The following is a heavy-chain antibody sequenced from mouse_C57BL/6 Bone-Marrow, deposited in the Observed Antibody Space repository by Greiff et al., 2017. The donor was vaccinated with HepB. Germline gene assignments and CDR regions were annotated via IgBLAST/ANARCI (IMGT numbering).Heavy chain of an antibody. CDR1: GYTFTSYW. J-gene: IGHJ2*01. CDR3: ARITTVVANFDY. CDR2: INPSNGGT. Sequence: QVHVKQPGTELVKPGASVKLSCKASGYTFTSYWMHWVKQRPGQGLEWIGNINPSNGGTNYNEKFKSKATLTVDKSSSTAYMQLSSLTSEDSAVDYCARITTVVANFDYWGQGTTLTVSS. D-gene: IGHD1-1*01. V-gene: IGHV1-53*01.